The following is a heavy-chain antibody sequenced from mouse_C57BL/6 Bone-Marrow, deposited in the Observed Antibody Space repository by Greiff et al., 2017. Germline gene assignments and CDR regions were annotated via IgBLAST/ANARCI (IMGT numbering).Heavy chain of an antibody. Sequence: VQLQQPGAELVKPGASVKLSCKASGYTFTSYWMHWVKQRPGQGLEWIGMIHPNSGSTNYNEKFKSKATLTVDKSSSTAYMQLSSLTSEDSAVYYCARWAYYSNSFAYWGQGTLVTVAA. CDR1: GYTFTSYW. CDR3: ARWAYYSNSFAY. D-gene: IGHD2-5*01. CDR2: IHPNSGST. J-gene: IGHJ3*01. V-gene: IGHV1-64*01.